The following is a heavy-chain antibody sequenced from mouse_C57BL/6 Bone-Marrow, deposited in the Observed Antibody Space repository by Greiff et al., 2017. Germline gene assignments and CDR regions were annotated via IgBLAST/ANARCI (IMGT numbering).Heavy chain of an antibody. J-gene: IGHJ3*01. CDR1: GYTFTSYW. Sequence: QVQLQQPGAELVKPGASVKLSCKASGYTFTSYWMQWVKQRPGQGLEWIGEIDPSDSYTNYNQKFKGKATLTVDTSSSTAYMQLSSLPSEDSAVYYCARGGLSTRDWGQGTLVTVSA. V-gene: IGHV1-50*01. CDR3: ARGGLSTRD. D-gene: IGHD5-1*01. CDR2: IDPSDSYT.